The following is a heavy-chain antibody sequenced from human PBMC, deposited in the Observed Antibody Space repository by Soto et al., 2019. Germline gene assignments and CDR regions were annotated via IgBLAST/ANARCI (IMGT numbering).Heavy chain of an antibody. CDR1: GFTFSSYA. J-gene: IGHJ3*02. Sequence: GGSLRLSCAASGFTFSSYAMHWVRQAPGKGLEWVAVISYDGSNKYYADSVKGRFTISRDNSKNTLYLQMNSLRAEDTAVYYCARDYVYDSSGPINWGAFDIWGQGTMVTVSS. D-gene: IGHD3-22*01. CDR2: ISYDGSNK. CDR3: ARDYVYDSSGPINWGAFDI. V-gene: IGHV3-30-3*01.